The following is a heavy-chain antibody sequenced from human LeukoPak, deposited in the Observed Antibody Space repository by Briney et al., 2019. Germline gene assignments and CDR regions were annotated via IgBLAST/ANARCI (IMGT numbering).Heavy chain of an antibody. J-gene: IGHJ4*02. CDR1: GFTFSSYA. CDR3: ASGPLISYNSSTYPPFDY. Sequence: GGSLRLSCAASGFTFSSYAMHWVRQAPGKGLEWVAVISYDGSNKYYADSVKGRFTISRDNSKNTLYLQMSSLRAEDTAVYYCASGPLISYNSSTYPPFDYWGQGTLVTVSS. D-gene: IGHD6-6*01. V-gene: IGHV3-30-3*01. CDR2: ISYDGSNK.